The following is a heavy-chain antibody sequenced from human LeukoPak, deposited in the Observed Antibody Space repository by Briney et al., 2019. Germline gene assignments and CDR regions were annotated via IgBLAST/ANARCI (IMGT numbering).Heavy chain of an antibody. V-gene: IGHV4-59*01. Sequence: SETLSLTCTVSGGSISSYYWSWIRQPPGKGLEWIGYIYYSGSTNYNPSLKSRVTISVDTSKNQFSLKLSTVTAADTAVYYCARSSSGWYGYYFDYWGQGTLVTVSS. CDR1: GGSISSYY. D-gene: IGHD6-19*01. CDR3: ARSSSGWYGYYFDY. CDR2: IYYSGST. J-gene: IGHJ4*02.